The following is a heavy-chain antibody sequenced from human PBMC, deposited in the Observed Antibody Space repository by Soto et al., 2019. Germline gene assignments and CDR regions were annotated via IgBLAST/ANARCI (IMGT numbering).Heavy chain of an antibody. CDR2: ISADNINT. V-gene: IGHV1-18*01. J-gene: IGHJ4*01. CDR1: GYTFYSHS. Sequence: ASVKVSCKASGYTFYSHSISWVRQAPGQGLERMGRISADNINTKYAQKFRGRVTMTTDTSTSTVYMELRNLRSDDTAVYYCARAHGKGTFDYWGQ. CDR3: ARAHGKGTFDY. D-gene: IGHD1-1*01.